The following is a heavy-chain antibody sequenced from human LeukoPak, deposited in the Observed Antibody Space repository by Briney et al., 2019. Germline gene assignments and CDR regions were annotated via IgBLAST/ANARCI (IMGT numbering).Heavy chain of an antibody. CDR2: IKPDGSEG. Sequence: GRSLRLSCAASGFTFSSYWMSWVRQAPGKGLEWVANIKPDGSEGYYLDSLKGRFTISRDNAKNSLYLEMTNLRVEDTAVYYCARSGGYGWDYWGQGALVTVSS. D-gene: IGHD5-12*01. V-gene: IGHV3-7*01. CDR3: ARSGGYGWDY. J-gene: IGHJ4*02. CDR1: GFTFSSYW.